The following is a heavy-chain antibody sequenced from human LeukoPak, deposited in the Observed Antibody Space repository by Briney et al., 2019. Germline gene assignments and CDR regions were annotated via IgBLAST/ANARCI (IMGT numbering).Heavy chain of an antibody. V-gene: IGHV4-39*07. D-gene: IGHD3-22*01. CDR3: ARSSRITMIVVVPSFDY. CDR1: GGSISSSSYY. CDR2: IYYSGST. J-gene: IGHJ4*02. Sequence: PSETLSLTCTVSGGSISSSSYYWGWIRQPPGKGLEWIGSIYYSGSTYYNPSLKSRVTISVDTSKNQFSLKLSSVTAADTAVCYCARSSRITMIVVVPSFDYWGQGTLVTVSS.